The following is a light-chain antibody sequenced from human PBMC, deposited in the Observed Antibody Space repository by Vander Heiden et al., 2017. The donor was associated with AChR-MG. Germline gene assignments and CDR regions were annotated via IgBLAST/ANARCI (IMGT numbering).Light chain of an antibody. V-gene: IGLV10-54*04. J-gene: IGLJ3*02. Sequence: QAGLTQPPSVSKGLRQTATLTCTGNNTNVGAQGATWLRQHQGHPPKHLSSRSNWQPSGISERFSAARSGTTASLTISGLQPEDEADYYCSAWDTSLNIWVFGGGTKLTVL. CDR2: RSN. CDR1: NTNVGAQG. CDR3: SAWDTSLNIWV.